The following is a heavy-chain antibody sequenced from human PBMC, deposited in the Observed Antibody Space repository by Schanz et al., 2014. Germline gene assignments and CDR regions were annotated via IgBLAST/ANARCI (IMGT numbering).Heavy chain of an antibody. CDR1: GYTFTGHH. V-gene: IGHV1-18*04. J-gene: IGHJ4*02. CDR2: ISVDNGNT. Sequence: QVQLVQSGAEVKKPGASVKVSCKASGYTFTGHHMHWVRQAPGQGLEWMGWISVDNGNTNYAQKLQGRVTMTIDTSTSTAYMELRSLRSDDTAVYYCARDGAYCGGDCYSVDYWGQGTLVTVSS. CDR3: ARDGAYCGGDCYSVDY. D-gene: IGHD2-21*02.